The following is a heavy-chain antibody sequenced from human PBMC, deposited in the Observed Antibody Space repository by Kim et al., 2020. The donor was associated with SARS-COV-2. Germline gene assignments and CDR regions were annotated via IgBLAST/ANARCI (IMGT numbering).Heavy chain of an antibody. Sequence: SETLSLTCTVSGGSISHYCWNWIRQLPGNGLEWIGCISSSGNTKDNPSLKSRITMSVDTSRNQFSLSLSSVTAADTAVYYCARDGLDEESVQNDGFDLWG. CDR1: GGSISHYC. J-gene: IGHJ3*01. CDR3: ARDGLDEESVQNDGFDL. CDR2: ISSSGNT. V-gene: IGHV4-59*01.